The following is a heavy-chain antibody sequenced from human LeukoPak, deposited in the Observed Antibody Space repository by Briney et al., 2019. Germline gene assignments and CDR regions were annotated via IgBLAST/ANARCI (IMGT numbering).Heavy chain of an antibody. CDR3: VRDLGGRSGH. CDR2: INEDGSTA. Sequence: GGSLRLSCAASGFTFSSNWMHWVRHAPGKGLVWVSRINEDGSTANYADSVKGRSTIFRDNAKNTLYLQMNSLRAEDTAVYYCVRDLGGRSGHWGQGTLVTVSS. J-gene: IGHJ4*02. D-gene: IGHD1-26*01. V-gene: IGHV3-74*01. CDR1: GFTFSSNW.